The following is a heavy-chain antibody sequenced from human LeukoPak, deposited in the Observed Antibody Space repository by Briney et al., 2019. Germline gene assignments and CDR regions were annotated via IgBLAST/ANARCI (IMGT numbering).Heavy chain of an antibody. J-gene: IGHJ3*02. CDR1: GGSISSYY. CDR3: ARSLTAASAFDI. CDR2: IYYSEST. Sequence: SETLSLTCTVSGGSISSYYWSWIRQPPGKGLEWIGYIYYSESTNYNPSLKSRVTISVDTSKNQFSLKLSSVTAADTAVYYCARSLTAASAFDIWGQGTMATVSS. V-gene: IGHV4-59*08. D-gene: IGHD6-25*01.